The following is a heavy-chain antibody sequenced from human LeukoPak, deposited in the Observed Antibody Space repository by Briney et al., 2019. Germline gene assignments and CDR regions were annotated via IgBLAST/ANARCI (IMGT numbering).Heavy chain of an antibody. D-gene: IGHD1-26*01. V-gene: IGHV3-30*04. CDR3: AKVPGGGSYQGKVTYYFDY. Sequence: GGSLRLSCAASGFTFSSYAMHWVRQAPGKGLEWVAVISCGGSNKYYADSVKGRFTISRDNSKNTLYLQMNSLRAEDTAVYYCAKVPGGGSYQGKVTYYFDYWGQGTLVTVSS. CDR1: GFTFSSYA. J-gene: IGHJ4*02. CDR2: ISCGGSNK.